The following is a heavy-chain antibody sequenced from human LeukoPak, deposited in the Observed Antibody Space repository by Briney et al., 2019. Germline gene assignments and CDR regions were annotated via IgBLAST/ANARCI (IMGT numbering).Heavy chain of an antibody. D-gene: IGHD6-19*01. CDR1: GGSISSSDYY. CDR3: ARTLIAVAGTGWFAP. CDR2: IYYSGST. J-gene: IGHJ5*02. Sequence: PSQSLSLTCTVSGGSISSSDYYWSWIRQPPGKGLERIGYIYYSGSTYYNPSLKSRVTISVDTSKNQFSLKLSSVTAADTAVYYCARTLIAVAGTGWFAPWGQGTLVTVSS. V-gene: IGHV4-30-4*01.